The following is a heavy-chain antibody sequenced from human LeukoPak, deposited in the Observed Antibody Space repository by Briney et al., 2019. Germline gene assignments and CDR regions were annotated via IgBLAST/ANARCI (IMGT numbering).Heavy chain of an antibody. D-gene: IGHD3-16*01. CDR3: ARVMGDLASLYHMDV. J-gene: IGHJ6*03. CDR2: IYYSGST. CDR1: GGSISSSSYY. V-gene: IGHV4-39*07. Sequence: PSETLSLTCTVSGGSISSSSYYWGWIRQPPGKGLEWIGSIYYSGSTYYNPSLKSRVTISVDTSKNQFSLKLRSVTAADTAVYYCARVMGDLASLYHMDVWGKGTTVTVSS.